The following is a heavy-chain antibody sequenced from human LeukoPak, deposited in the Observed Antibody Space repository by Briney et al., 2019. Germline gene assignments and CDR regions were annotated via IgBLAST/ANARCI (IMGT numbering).Heavy chain of an antibody. J-gene: IGHJ6*03. Sequence: GGSLRLSCAASGFTFSSYWMHWVRQAPGKGLVWVSRINSDGSSTSYADSVKGRFTISRDNAKNTLYLQMNSLRAEDTAVYYCARDPRYYYGSGTNGALYYYYYMDVWGKGTTVTVSS. CDR2: INSDGSST. D-gene: IGHD3-10*01. CDR3: ARDPRYYYGSGTNGALYYYYYMDV. V-gene: IGHV3-74*01. CDR1: GFTFSSYW.